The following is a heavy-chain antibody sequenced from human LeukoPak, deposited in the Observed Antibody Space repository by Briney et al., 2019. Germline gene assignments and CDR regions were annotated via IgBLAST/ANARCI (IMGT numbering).Heavy chain of an antibody. J-gene: IGHJ4*02. CDR3: VSFYETY. Sequence: GGSLRLSCAASGSYWMHWVRQAPGKGLVLVSHINSDGSWTSYADSVKGRFTISKDNAKSTVYLQMNNLRAEETAVYYCVSFYETYWGRGTLVTVSS. CDR2: INSDGSWT. CDR1: GSYW. D-gene: IGHD2/OR15-2a*01. V-gene: IGHV3-74*01.